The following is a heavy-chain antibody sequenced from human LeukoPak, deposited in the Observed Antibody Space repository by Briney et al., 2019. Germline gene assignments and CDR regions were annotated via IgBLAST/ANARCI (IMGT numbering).Heavy chain of an antibody. D-gene: IGHD3-22*01. Sequence: GGSLSLSCAASGFIFSSYAMSWVRQAPGKGLEWVSAICGSGGSIYYADSVKGRFTISRDNSQNTLYLQMNSLRAEDTAVYYSAKEINYYDSSGYYIIWGLGTLVTVST. CDR1: GFIFSSYA. V-gene: IGHV3-23*01. CDR2: ICGSGGSI. CDR3: AKEINYYDSSGYYII. J-gene: IGHJ4*02.